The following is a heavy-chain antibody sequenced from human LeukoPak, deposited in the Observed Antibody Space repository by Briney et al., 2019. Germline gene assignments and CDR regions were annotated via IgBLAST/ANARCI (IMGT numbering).Heavy chain of an antibody. D-gene: IGHD1-14*01. CDR1: GGSISSSSYY. Sequence: SETLSLTCTVSGGSISSSSYYWGWIRQPPGKGLEWIGSIYYSGSTYYNPSLKSRVTISVDTSKNQFSLKLSSVTAADTAVYYCARVMAGKTTNYFDYWGQGTLVTVSS. J-gene: IGHJ4*02. V-gene: IGHV4-39*01. CDR2: IYYSGST. CDR3: ARVMAGKTTNYFDY.